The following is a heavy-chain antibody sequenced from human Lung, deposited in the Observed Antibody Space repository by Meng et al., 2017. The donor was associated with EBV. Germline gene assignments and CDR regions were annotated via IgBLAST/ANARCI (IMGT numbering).Heavy chain of an antibody. CDR1: VFSFRCYC. Sequence: DAQVVPSADGSGEPWQSLVLSGVTSVFSFRCYCMHWVRQAPGKGLKWVSRTNEDGGITTYADSVKGRFTISRDKTKNTLYLQMNSLRAEDTGVYFCAKDLVGSDDDWGQGTLVTVSS. J-gene: IGHJ4*02. CDR3: AKDLVGSDDD. V-gene: IGHV3-74*01. CDR2: TNEDGGIT. D-gene: IGHD6-25*01.